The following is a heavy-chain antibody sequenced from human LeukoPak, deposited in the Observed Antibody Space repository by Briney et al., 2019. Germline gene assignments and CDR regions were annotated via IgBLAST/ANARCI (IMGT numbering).Heavy chain of an antibody. CDR1: GFTFSSYW. J-gene: IGHJ4*02. Sequence: GGSLRLSCAASGFTFSSYWMSWVRQAPGKGLEWVANIKQDRSEKYYVDSVKGRFTISRDNAKNSLYLQMNSLRAEDTAVYYCARDMPYDFWSGYYGDIASDYWGQGTLVTVSS. CDR2: IKQDRSEK. CDR3: ARDMPYDFWSGYYGDIASDY. V-gene: IGHV3-7*01. D-gene: IGHD3-3*01.